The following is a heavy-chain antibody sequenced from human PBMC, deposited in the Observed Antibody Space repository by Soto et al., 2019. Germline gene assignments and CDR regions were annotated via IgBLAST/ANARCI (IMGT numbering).Heavy chain of an antibody. J-gene: IGHJ4*02. Sequence: QVQLQQWGAGLLKPSETLSLTCAVYGGSFSGYYLSCIRQPTGKGLDWIGEINHSGSTNYNPSLKSRVTISSDTSKNQFSLKLSSVTAAGTAEYYCARGWGRIFDCWGQGTLVTVSS. CDR3: ARGWGRIFDC. CDR2: INHSGST. V-gene: IGHV4-34*01. D-gene: IGHD7-27*01. CDR1: GGSFSGYY.